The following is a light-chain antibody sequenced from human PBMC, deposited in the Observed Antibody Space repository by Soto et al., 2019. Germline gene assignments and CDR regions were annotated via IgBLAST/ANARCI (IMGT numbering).Light chain of an antibody. Sequence: EVVMTQSPATLSVSPGERFALSFRASQSVRSNLAWYQQKPGQSPRLLIYGASTRATGIPARFSGSGSGAEFTLTISSLQSEDFAVYYCQQYGSSPLTFGGGTKVDIK. V-gene: IGKV3-15*01. CDR1: QSVRSN. CDR3: QQYGSSPLT. J-gene: IGKJ4*01. CDR2: GAS.